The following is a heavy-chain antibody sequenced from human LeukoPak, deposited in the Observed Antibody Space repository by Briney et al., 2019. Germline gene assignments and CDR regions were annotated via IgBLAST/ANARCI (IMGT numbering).Heavy chain of an antibody. J-gene: IGHJ1*01. V-gene: IGHV3-53*01. D-gene: IGHD2-15*01. CDR3: ARDLYCSGGSCYQY. Sequence: PGGSLRLSCAASGFTVSSNYMSWVRQAPGKGLEWVSVIFGGGDNTYYADSVKGRFIISRGNSKNTLYLQMNSLRADDTAVYYCARDLYCSGGSCYQYWGQGTLVTVSS. CDR1: GFTVSSNY. CDR2: IFGGGDNT.